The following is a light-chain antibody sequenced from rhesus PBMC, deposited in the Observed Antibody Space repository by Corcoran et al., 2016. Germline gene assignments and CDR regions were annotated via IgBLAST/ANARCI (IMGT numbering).Light chain of an antibody. V-gene: IGKV1-37*01. Sequence: DIQMTQSPSSLSASVGDTVTITCRASQGISSYLAWYQQKPGKAPKPLIYYASNLESRVPSRFSGRGSGTEFTLTISSLQTEDFATYYCQQYNSAPFTFGPGTKLDIK. CDR2: YAS. CDR3: QQYNSAPFT. CDR1: QGISSY. J-gene: IGKJ3*01.